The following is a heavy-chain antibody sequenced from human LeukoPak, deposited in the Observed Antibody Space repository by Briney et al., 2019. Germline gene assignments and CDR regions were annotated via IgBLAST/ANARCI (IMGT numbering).Heavy chain of an antibody. CDR1: GFTFSSYG. Sequence: GGSLRLSCAASGFTFSSYGMSWVRQAPGKGLDWVSAISDSGDNKQYADSVKRRFTISRDNYKNTLYLQMNNLRVEDTAVYYCAGWYDSNGYAWGQGTLVTVSS. D-gene: IGHD3-22*01. CDR2: ISDSGDNK. CDR3: AGWYDSNGYA. V-gene: IGHV3-23*01. J-gene: IGHJ5*02.